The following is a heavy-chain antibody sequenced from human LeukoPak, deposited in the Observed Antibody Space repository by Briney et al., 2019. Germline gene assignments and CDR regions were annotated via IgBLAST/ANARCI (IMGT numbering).Heavy chain of an antibody. CDR2: INPSSGGT. V-gene: IGHV1-2*02. J-gene: IGHJ6*03. CDR3: ARGVVAATFYYYMDV. D-gene: IGHD2-15*01. CDR1: GYTFTRYY. Sequence: ALLKVSCKPSGYTFTRYYIHWVRQAPGQGLEWMGWINPSSGGTNYAKNFQGRVTMTRDTSLSTAYMEVSGLRSDDTAVYYCARGVVAATFYYYMDVWGKGTTVTVSS.